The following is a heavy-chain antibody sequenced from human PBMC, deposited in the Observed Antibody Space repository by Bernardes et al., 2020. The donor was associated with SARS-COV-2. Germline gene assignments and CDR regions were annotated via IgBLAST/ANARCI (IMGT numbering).Heavy chain of an antibody. CDR3: ARYGDYTVKTFDY. D-gene: IGHD4-17*01. V-gene: IGHV4-39*01. CDR2: IYYSGGT. Sequence: SETLSLTCTVSGGSITSRSYFWGWVRQSPGKRLDWIGSIYYSGGTYYNPSLESRVTISRDTSKNQFSLKLSSVTAADTAVYYCARYGDYTVKTFDYWGRGALVTVSS. J-gene: IGHJ4*02. CDR1: GGSITSRSYF.